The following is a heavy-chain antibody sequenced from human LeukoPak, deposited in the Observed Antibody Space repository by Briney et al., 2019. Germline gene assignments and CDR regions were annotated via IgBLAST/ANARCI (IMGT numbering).Heavy chain of an antibody. J-gene: IGHJ3*02. CDR1: GGSISSGGYY. CDR3: ARYTSVGATAGAYDAFDI. D-gene: IGHD1-26*01. CDR2: IYHSGST. V-gene: IGHV4-30-2*01. Sequence: SETLSLTCTVSGGSISSGGYYWSWIRQPPGKGLEWIGYIYHSGSTYYNPSLKSRVTISVDRSKNQFSLKLSSVTAADTAVYYCARYTSVGATAGAYDAFDIWGQGTMVTVSS.